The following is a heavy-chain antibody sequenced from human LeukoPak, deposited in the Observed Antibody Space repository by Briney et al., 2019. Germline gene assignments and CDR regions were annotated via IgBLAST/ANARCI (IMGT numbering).Heavy chain of an antibody. CDR3: ANLLTTVTYH. D-gene: IGHD4-17*01. V-gene: IGHV3-23*01. CDR1: GFTFSSYA. CDR2: ISGSGGST. J-gene: IGHJ5*02. Sequence: GGSLRLSCAASGFTFSSYAMSWVRQAPGEGLEWVSAISGSGGSTYYADSVKGRLTISRDNSKNTLYLQMNSLRAEDTAVYYCANLLTTVTYHWGQGTLVTVSS.